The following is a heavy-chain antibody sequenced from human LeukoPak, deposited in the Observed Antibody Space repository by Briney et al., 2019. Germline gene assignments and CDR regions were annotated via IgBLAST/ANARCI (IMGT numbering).Heavy chain of an antibody. Sequence: ASVKLSCKASGYTFTSYGISWVRQAPGQGLEWMGWISAYNGNTNYAQKLQGRVTMTTDTSTSTAYMELKSLRSDDTAVYYCARDIAAAGADYWGQGTLVTVSS. D-gene: IGHD6-13*01. CDR3: ARDIAAAGADY. CDR1: GYTFTSYG. CDR2: ISAYNGNT. V-gene: IGHV1-18*01. J-gene: IGHJ4*02.